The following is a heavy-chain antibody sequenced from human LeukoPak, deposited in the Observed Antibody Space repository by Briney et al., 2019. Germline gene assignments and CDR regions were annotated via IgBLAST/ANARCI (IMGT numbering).Heavy chain of an antibody. CDR3: ARAYSGYDFFDY. CDR2: INPSGGST. CDR1: RYTFTSYY. Sequence: ASVKVSCKASRYTFTSYYMHWVRQAPGQGLEWMGIINPSGGSTSYAQKFQGRVTMTRDTSTSTVYMELSSLRSEDTAVYYCARAYSGYDFFDYWGQGILVTVSS. J-gene: IGHJ4*02. V-gene: IGHV1-46*01. D-gene: IGHD5-12*01.